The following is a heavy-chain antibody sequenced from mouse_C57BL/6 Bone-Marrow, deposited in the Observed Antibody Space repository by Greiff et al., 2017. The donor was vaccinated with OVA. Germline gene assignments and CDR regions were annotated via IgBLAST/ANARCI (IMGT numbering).Heavy chain of an antibody. CDR2: IHPNSGST. J-gene: IGHJ1*03. V-gene: IGHV1-64*01. CDR1: GYTFTSYW. D-gene: IGHD1-1*01. CDR3: ARHPITTVGGFDV. Sequence: QVQLKQPGAELVKPGASVKLSCKASGYTFTSYWMHWVKQRPGQGLEWIGMIHPNSGSTNYNEKFKSKATLTVDKSSSTAYMQLSSLTSEDSAVYYCARHPITTVGGFDVWGTGTTVTVSS.